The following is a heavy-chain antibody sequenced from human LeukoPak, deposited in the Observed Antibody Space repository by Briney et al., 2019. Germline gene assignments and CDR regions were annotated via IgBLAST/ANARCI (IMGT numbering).Heavy chain of an antibody. CDR1: GYTFTSYY. CDR3: ASQPYYFDSTGYCDY. CDR2: INPNTGGT. V-gene: IGHV1-2*02. D-gene: IGHD3-22*01. J-gene: IGHJ4*02. Sequence: GASVKVSCKASGYTFTSYYMHWVRQAPGQGLEWMGWINPNTGGTNYAQKFQGRVTMTRDTSISTTYMELSRLRSDDTTVYYCASQPYYFDSTGYCDYWGQGTLVTVSS.